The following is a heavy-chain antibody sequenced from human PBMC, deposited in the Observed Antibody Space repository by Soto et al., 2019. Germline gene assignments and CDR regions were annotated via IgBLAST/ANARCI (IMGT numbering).Heavy chain of an antibody. Sequence: GASVKVSCKASGYTFTSYAMHWVRQAPGQRLEWMGWINAGNGNTKYSQKFQGRVTITRDTSASTAYMELSSLRSEDTAVYYCARDLRVIGTTVTPKAYYYGMDVWGQGTTVTVSS. CDR1: GYTFTSYA. CDR3: ARDLRVIGTTVTPKAYYYGMDV. CDR2: INAGNGNT. D-gene: IGHD4-17*01. J-gene: IGHJ6*02. V-gene: IGHV1-3*01.